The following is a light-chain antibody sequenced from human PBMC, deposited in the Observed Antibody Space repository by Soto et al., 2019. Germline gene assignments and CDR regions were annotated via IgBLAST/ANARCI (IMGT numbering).Light chain of an antibody. CDR1: QSVSSTS. CDR3: QQYDRSTGT. CDR2: DTS. V-gene: IGKV3-20*01. Sequence: EIVLTQSPGTLSLSPGKRATLSCRASQSVSSTSLAWYQQKPGQAPRLLMYDTSSRATGIPDRFSGSGSGTDFTLTITRLEPEDFAVYYCQQYDRSTGTFGQGTKVEIK. J-gene: IGKJ1*01.